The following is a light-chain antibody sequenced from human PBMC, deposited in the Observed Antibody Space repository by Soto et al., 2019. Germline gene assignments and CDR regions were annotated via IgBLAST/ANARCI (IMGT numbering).Light chain of an antibody. J-gene: IGKJ1*01. V-gene: IGKV3-20*01. CDR1: QSVNSYY. CDR3: QQYHTSVRT. CDR2: GAS. Sequence: EIVLTQSPGTLSLSPGQRATLSRRASQSVNSYYLAWFQHKPGQPPRLLIYGASIRATGIPDRFSGSGSGTDFTLTISRLEPEDFAVYYCQQYHTSVRTFGQGTKVEIK.